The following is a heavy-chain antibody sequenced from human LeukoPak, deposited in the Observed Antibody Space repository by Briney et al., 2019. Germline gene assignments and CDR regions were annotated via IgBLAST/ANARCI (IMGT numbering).Heavy chain of an antibody. CDR2: IKQDGSEN. CDR3: ARWGVGGMRVHYYHYFMDV. J-gene: IGHJ6*03. CDR1: GFTFSNYW. Sequence: GGSLRLSCAVSGFTFSNYWMSWDRQTPGKGLEWVANIKQDGSENFYVDSVKGRFTISRDNAKNSLFLQMKNLRAEDTAVYYCARWGVGGMRVHYYHYFMDVWGKGTTVTASS. D-gene: IGHD2-15*01. V-gene: IGHV3-7*01.